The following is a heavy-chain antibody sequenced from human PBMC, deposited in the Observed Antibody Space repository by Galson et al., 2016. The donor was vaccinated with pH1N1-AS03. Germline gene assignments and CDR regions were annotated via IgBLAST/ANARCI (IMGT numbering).Heavy chain of an antibody. J-gene: IGHJ5*02. CDR1: GFTFSIYA. Sequence: SLRLSCAASGFTFSIYAMHWVRQAPGKGLEWVSGVGGVDGSLWYAESVKGRFTVSRENSKGTLDLQMNSLRADDTAVYYCAGGRGSPHWFDPWGQGTLVTVSS. CDR2: VGGVDGSL. D-gene: IGHD1-26*01. CDR3: AGGRGSPHWFDP. V-gene: IGHV3-23*01.